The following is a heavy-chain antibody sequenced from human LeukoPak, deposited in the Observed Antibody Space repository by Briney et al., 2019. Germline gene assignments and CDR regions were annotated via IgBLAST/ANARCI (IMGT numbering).Heavy chain of an antibody. D-gene: IGHD4-17*01. CDR1: GGSISSYY. V-gene: IGHV4-59*01. CDR2: IYYSGST. CDR3: ARGATVTTPFDY. Sequence: SETLSLTCTVSGGSISSYYRSWIRQPPGKGLEWIGYIYYSGSTNYNPSLKSRVTISVDTSKNQFSLKLSSVTAADAAVYYCARGATVTTPFDYWGQGTLVTVSS. J-gene: IGHJ4*02.